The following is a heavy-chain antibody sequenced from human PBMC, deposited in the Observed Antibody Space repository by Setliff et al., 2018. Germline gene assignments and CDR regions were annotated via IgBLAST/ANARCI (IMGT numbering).Heavy chain of an antibody. V-gene: IGHV4-61*09. D-gene: IGHD3-3*01. Sequence: PSETLSLTCTVSGGFISNGGHYWGWIRQHPGKGLEWIGHIYTSGSSNYNPSLKSRVTISVDTSKNQFSLKLSSVTAADTAVYYCAGGDFWSGSQPFNWFDPWGQGTLVTVSS. J-gene: IGHJ5*02. CDR2: IYTSGSS. CDR1: GGFISNGGHY. CDR3: AGGDFWSGSQPFNWFDP.